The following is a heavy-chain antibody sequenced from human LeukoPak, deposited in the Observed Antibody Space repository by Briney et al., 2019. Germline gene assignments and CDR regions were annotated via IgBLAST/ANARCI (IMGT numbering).Heavy chain of an antibody. CDR1: GGSISSYY. CDR2: IYTSGST. J-gene: IGHJ6*02. CDR3: ARTKTATSYYGMDV. Sequence: SETLSLTCTVSGGSISSYYWSWIRQPAGKGLEWIGRIYTSGSTNYNPSLKSRVTMSVDTSKNQFSLKLSSVTAADTAVYYCARTKTATSYYGMDVWGQGTTVTVSS. D-gene: IGHD5-18*01. V-gene: IGHV4-4*07.